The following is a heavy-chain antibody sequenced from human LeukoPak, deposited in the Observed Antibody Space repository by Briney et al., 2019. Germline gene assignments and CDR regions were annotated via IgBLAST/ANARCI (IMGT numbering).Heavy chain of an antibody. V-gene: IGHV4-38-2*01. CDR2: IYHSGST. J-gene: IGHJ4*02. Sequence: PSETLSLTCAVSGYSISSGYYWGWIRQPPGKGLEWIGSIYHSGSTFYNPSLKSRVTILVDTSKSQFSLKLSSVTAADTAVYYCARLASGSSSVDYWGQGTLVAVS. CDR3: ARLASGSSSVDY. D-gene: IGHD6-6*01. CDR1: GYSISSGYY.